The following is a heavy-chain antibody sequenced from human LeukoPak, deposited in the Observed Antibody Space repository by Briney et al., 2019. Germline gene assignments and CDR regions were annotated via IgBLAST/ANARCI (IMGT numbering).Heavy chain of an antibody. CDR2: IYYSGTT. V-gene: IGHV4-59*01. Sequence: PSETLSLTCTVSGASISSYYWNWIRQPPGEGLEWIGSIYYSGTTNYNPSLKRRVTISIDTSKNQFSLELTAVTAADTAVFYCAKGRASHEYWGQGILVTVSS. J-gene: IGHJ4*02. CDR3: AKGRASHEY. D-gene: IGHD3-16*01. CDR1: GASISSYY.